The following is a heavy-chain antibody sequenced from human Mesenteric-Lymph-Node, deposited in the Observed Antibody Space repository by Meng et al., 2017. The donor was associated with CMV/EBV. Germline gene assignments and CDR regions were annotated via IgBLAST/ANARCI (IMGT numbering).Heavy chain of an antibody. Sequence: GGSLRLSCAASGFTFSSYSMNWVRQAPRKGLEWVANIKYDGSEKNYVDSVRGRFTTSRDNAKNSLYLQMDSLRAEDTAVYYCAKHTIFGVGRYYYYAMDVWGQGTTVTVSS. CDR3: AKHTIFGVGRYYYYAMDV. D-gene: IGHD3-3*01. J-gene: IGHJ6*02. CDR2: IKYDGSEK. V-gene: IGHV3-7*01. CDR1: GFTFSSYS.